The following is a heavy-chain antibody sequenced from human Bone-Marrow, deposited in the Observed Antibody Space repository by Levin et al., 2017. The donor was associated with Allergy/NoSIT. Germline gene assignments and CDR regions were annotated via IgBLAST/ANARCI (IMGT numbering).Heavy chain of an antibody. CDR2: INPNNGDT. D-gene: IGHD3-22*01. CDR3: VKMILDRTFLKDAFDL. Sequence: ASVKVSCKASGYTFTGYFIHWLRQAPGQGLEWMGRINPNNGDTKYAQKFQGRVSLTTDTSINTAYMELSSLTSDDTAMYYCVKMILDRTFLKDAFDLWGQGTTVTVSS. V-gene: IGHV1-2*06. CDR1: GYTFTGYF. J-gene: IGHJ3*01.